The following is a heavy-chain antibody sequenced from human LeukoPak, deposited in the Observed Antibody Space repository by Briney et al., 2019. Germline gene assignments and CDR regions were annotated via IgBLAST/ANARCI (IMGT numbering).Heavy chain of an antibody. CDR1: GFTFSSYS. J-gene: IGHJ4*02. V-gene: IGHV3-21*01. CDR3: ARSHPYYSGSGSYYDFDY. D-gene: IGHD3-10*01. Sequence: PGGSLRLSCAASGFTFSSYSMNWVRQAPGKGLEWVSSISSSSSYIYYADSVKGRSTISRDNANNSLYLQMNSLRAEDTAVYYCARSHPYYSGSGSYYDFDYWGQGTLVTVSS. CDR2: ISSSSSYI.